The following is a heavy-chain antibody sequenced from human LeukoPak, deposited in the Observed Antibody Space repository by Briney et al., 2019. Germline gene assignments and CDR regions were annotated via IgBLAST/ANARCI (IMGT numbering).Heavy chain of an antibody. Sequence: GGSLRLSCAASGFTFSSYSMNWVRQAPGKGLEWVSYITSSSSTIYYVDSVKGRFTISRDNAKNSLSLQMNSLRDEDTAVYYCVAALSAYWGQGTLVTVSS. V-gene: IGHV3-48*02. CDR3: VAALSAY. D-gene: IGHD6-25*01. CDR2: ITSSSSTI. J-gene: IGHJ4*02. CDR1: GFTFSSYS.